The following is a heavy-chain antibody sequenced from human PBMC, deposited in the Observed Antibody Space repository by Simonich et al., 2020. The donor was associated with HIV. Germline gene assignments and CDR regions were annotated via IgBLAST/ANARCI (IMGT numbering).Heavy chain of an antibody. V-gene: IGHV3-64*07. D-gene: IGHD7-27*01. CDR2: IRGSGGST. CDR3: VRAPQIHKWGSPNYFEY. Sequence: EVQLVESGGGLVQPGGSLRLSCAASGFTFSSFAMHWVRQAPGKGLEWVSAIRGSGGSTYYADSVKGRFTISRDNSKNTLYLQMGSLRTEDMAVYYCVRAPQIHKWGSPNYFEYWGQGTLVTVSS. CDR1: GFTFSSFA. J-gene: IGHJ4*02.